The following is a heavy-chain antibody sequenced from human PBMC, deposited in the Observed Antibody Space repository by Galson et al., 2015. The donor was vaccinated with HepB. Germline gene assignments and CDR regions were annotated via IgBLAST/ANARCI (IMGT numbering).Heavy chain of an antibody. CDR1: GFTVSSNY. J-gene: IGHJ4*02. D-gene: IGHD4-23*01. CDR3: ARDGGYGGNRFDY. CDR2: IYSGGST. V-gene: IGHV3-53*04. Sequence: SLRLSCAASGFTVSSNYMSWVRQAPGKGLEWVSVIYSGGSTYYADSVKGRFTISRHNSKNTLYLQMNSLRAEDTAVYYCARDGGYGGNRFDYWGQGTLVTVSS.